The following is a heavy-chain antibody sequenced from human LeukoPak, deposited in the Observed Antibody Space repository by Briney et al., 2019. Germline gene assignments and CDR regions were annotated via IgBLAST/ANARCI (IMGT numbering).Heavy chain of an antibody. J-gene: IGHJ6*02. D-gene: IGHD7-27*01. CDR2: FDPEDGET. V-gene: IGHV1-24*01. Sequence: GASVKVSCKASGYTLTELSMHWVRQAPGKGLEWMGGFDPEDGETIYAQKFQGRVTMTEDTSTDTAYMELSRLRSEDTAVYYCATSLATSNWGTGDVWGQGTTVTVSS. CDR1: GYTLTELS. CDR3: ATSLATSNWGTGDV.